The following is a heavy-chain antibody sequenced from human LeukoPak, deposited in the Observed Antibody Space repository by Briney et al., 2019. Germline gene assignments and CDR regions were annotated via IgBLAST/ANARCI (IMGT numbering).Heavy chain of an antibody. CDR1: GFTFSNAW. J-gene: IGHJ4*02. D-gene: IGHD3-9*01. Sequence: MAGGSLRLSCAASGFTFSNAWMSWVRQAPGKGLEWVGRIKSKTDGGTTDYAAPVKGRFTISRDDSKNTLYLQVNSLKTEDTAVYYCTTVGSDWLFEGGYDYWGQGTLVTVSS. CDR2: IKSKTDGGTT. V-gene: IGHV3-15*01. CDR3: TTVGSDWLFEGGYDY.